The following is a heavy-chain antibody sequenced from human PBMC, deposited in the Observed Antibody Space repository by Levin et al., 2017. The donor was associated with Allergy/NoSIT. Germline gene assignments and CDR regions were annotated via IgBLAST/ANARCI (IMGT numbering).Heavy chain of an antibody. CDR1: GGSFSGFY. J-gene: IGHJ4*02. CDR3: ARELGYCSGGRCYGGVFDY. D-gene: IGHD2-15*01. V-gene: IGHV4-34*01. Sequence: PSETLSLTCAVYGGSFSGFYWSWIRQPPGKGLEWIGEITPGGSTDYNPSLKSRVTISGDTSKNQFSLKLSSVTAADTAVYYCARELGYCSGGRCYGGVFDYWGQGTLVTVSS. CDR2: ITPGGST.